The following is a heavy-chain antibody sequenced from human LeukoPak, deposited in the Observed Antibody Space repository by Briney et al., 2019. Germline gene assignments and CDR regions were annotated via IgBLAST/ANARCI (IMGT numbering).Heavy chain of an antibody. CDR3: ARTPFTGHCSGGSCYRFDY. V-gene: IGHV1-18*01. D-gene: IGHD2-15*01. CDR1: GYNFMRYG. Sequence: ASVKVSCKASGYNFMRYGIVWVRQGPEQGLEWLGWINPYNGDTKDAQKIQGRVTLTTDTSTSTAYMELRSLRSDDTAVYYCARTPFTGHCSGGSCYRFDYWGQGTLVTVSS. J-gene: IGHJ4*02. CDR2: INPYNGDT.